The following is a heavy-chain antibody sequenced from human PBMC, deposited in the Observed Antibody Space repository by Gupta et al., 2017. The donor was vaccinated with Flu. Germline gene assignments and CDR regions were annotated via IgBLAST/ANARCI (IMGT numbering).Heavy chain of an antibody. V-gene: IGHV4-59*08. J-gene: IGHJ6*03. D-gene: IGHD3-16*01. Sequence: SISSYYWSWIRQPPGKGLEWIGYIYYSGSTNYNPSLKSRVTISVDTSKNQLSLKLRSVTAADTAVYYCARRRPKGAHMDVWGKGTTVTVSS. CDR3: ARRRPKGAHMDV. CDR1: SISSYY. CDR2: IYYSGST.